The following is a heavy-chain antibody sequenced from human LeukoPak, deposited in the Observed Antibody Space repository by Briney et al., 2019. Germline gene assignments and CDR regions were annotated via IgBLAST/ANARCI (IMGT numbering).Heavy chain of an antibody. J-gene: IGHJ4*02. D-gene: IGHD3-16*01. CDR3: ARDSSRGVDY. CDR1: GFTFSDYY. Sequence: PGGSLRLSCAASGFTFSDYYMSWIRQAPGKGLEWVSYISSSGSTMYYAESVKGRFSVCRDKAKNALYLQMNSLRGEDTAVYYCARDSSRGVDYWGQGTLVSVSS. V-gene: IGHV3-11*01. CDR2: ISSSGSTM.